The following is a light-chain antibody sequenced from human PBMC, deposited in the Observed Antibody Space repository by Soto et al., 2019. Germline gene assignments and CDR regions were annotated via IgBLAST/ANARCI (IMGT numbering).Light chain of an antibody. V-gene: IGLV2-14*01. CDR2: QVS. CDR1: SSDVGGYDF. CDR3: FSFTTDSTHV. Sequence: QSVLAQPASVSGSPGQSITISCTGTSSDVGGYDFVSWYQHHPGKAPRLIIYQVSNRPSGVSNRFSGSKSGNTASLTISGLQPEDEADYFCFSFTTDSTHVYGTANKVTV. J-gene: IGLJ1*01.